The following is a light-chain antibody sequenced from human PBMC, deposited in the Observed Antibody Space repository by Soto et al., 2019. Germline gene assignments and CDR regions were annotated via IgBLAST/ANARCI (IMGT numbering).Light chain of an antibody. CDR2: GAS. J-gene: IGKJ1*01. CDR1: QTVANNA. CDR3: QQYGDSRT. Sequence: EIVLTQSPGTLSFSPCEIATLSCRASQTVANNALAWYQQKPGKAPRLLIFGASRRANAIPDRFSGSGSGTDLTLRISRLEPEDFPVYYCQQYGDSRTFGQGTKVDIK. V-gene: IGKV3-20*01.